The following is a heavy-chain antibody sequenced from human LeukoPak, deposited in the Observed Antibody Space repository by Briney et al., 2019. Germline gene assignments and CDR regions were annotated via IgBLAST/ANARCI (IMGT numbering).Heavy chain of an antibody. D-gene: IGHD4/OR15-4a*01. V-gene: IGHV3-33*08. CDR1: GFTFRAHS. Sequence: PGGSLRLSCAASGFTFRAHSMHWVRQAPGKGLEWVAVIWYDGSNKYYADSVKGRFTISRDNSKNTLYLQMNSLRAEDTAVYYCARVPPPPERANDAFDIWGQGTMVTVSS. J-gene: IGHJ3*02. CDR3: ARVPPPPERANDAFDI. CDR2: IWYDGSNK.